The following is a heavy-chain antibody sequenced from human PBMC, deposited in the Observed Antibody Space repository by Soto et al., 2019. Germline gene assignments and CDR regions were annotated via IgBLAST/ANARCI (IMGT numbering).Heavy chain of an antibody. Sequence: QVQLVESGGGVVQPGRSLRLSCAASGFTFSSYAMHWVRRAPGKGLEWVAVISYDGSNKYYADSVKGRFTISRDNSKNTLYLQMNSLRAEDTAVYYCARDDYYDSSGLFDYWGQGTLVTVSS. D-gene: IGHD3-22*01. CDR3: ARDDYYDSSGLFDY. CDR2: ISYDGSNK. V-gene: IGHV3-30-3*01. CDR1: GFTFSSYA. J-gene: IGHJ4*02.